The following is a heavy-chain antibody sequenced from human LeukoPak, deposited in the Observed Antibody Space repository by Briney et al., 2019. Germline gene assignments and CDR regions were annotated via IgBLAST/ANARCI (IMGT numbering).Heavy chain of an antibody. V-gene: IGHV3-30*03. CDR1: GYTFSIYS. CDR2: ILYDGSNK. J-gene: IGHJ3*02. D-gene: IGHD6-13*01. Sequence: GRSLRLSCAASGYTFSIYSMHCVRQAPRKGLEWVAVILYDGSNKYYADSVEGRFTISRDNSKNTLYLQMNSLRAEDTAVYYCAAHTSAGTWAFDIWGQGTMVTVSS. CDR3: AAHTSAGTWAFDI.